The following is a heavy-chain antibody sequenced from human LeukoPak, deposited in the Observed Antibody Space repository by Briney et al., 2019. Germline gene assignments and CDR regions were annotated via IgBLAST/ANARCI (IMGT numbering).Heavy chain of an antibody. CDR2: ISGSGGST. CDR1: GFTFSSYA. J-gene: IGHJ4*02. D-gene: IGHD2-2*02. CDR3: AKPGYCSSTSCYKFPHDFDY. V-gene: IGHV3-23*01. Sequence: PGGSLRLSCAASGFTFSSYAMSWVRQAPGKGLEWVSAISGSGGSTYYADSVKGRFTISRDNSKNTLYLQMNSLRAEDTAVYYCAKPGYCSSTSCYKFPHDFDYWGQGTLVTVSS.